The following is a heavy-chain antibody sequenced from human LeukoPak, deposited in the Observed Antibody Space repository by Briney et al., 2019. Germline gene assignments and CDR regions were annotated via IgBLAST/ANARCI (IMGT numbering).Heavy chain of an antibody. CDR3: ARDFHPVLSVYFGWDSSSWYYFDY. V-gene: IGHV1-18*01. D-gene: IGHD6-13*01. J-gene: IGHJ4*02. Sequence: ASVKVSCKASGYTFTSYGISWVRQAPGQGLEWMGWISAYHGKTDYAQKLQGRVTMTTDTSTSTAYMELRSLRSDDTAVYYCARDFHPVLSVYFGWDSSSWYYFDYWGQGTLVIVSS. CDR1: GYTFTSYG. CDR2: ISAYHGKT.